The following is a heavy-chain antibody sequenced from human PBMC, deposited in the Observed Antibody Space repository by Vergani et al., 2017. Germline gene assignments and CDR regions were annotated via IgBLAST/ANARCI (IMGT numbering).Heavy chain of an antibody. CDR3: ARPYIDYGDFWYFDL. CDR1: GYSFTSYW. V-gene: IGHV5-10-1*03. J-gene: IGHJ2*01. CDR2: IDPSDSYT. Sequence: EVQLVQSGAEVKKPGESLRISCKGSGYSFTSYWISWVRQMPGKGLEWMGRIDPSDSYTNYSPSFQGHVTISADKPISTAYLQWSSLKASDTAMYYCARPYIDYGDFWYFDLWGRGTLVTVSS. D-gene: IGHD4-17*01.